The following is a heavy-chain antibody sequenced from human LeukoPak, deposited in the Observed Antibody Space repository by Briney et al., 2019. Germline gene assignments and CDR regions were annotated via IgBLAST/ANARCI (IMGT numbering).Heavy chain of an antibody. CDR2: IGVGGDT. CDR3: AKAFDYNGLRGEGGSFDC. Sequence: GGSLRLSCVASGFNFSKNDMHWVRQTTERGLEWVSAIGVGGDTYYADPVKGRLTISRENGKNSVYLQMNSLRAGDTAVYFCAKAFDYNGLRGEGGSFDCWGQGALVTVSS. CDR1: GFNFSKND. V-gene: IGHV3-13*01. D-gene: IGHD4-11*01. J-gene: IGHJ4*02.